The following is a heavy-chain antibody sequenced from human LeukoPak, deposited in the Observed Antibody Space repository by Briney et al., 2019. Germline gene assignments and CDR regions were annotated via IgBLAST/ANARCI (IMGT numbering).Heavy chain of an antibody. CDR2: ISYDGSNK. D-gene: IGHD2-2*01. J-gene: IGHJ4*02. CDR1: GFTFSSYA. CDR3: ARDSRVVPAAPIDY. V-gene: IGHV3-30-3*01. Sequence: GGSLRLSCAASGFTFSSYAMHWVRQAPGKGLEWVAVISYDGSNKYYADSVKGRFTISRDNSKNTLYLQMNSLRAEDTAVYYCARDSRVVPAAPIDYWGQGTLVTVSS.